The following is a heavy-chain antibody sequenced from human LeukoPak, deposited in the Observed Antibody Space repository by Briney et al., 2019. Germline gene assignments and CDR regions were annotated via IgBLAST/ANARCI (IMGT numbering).Heavy chain of an antibody. Sequence: GESLKISCQGSGYSFTTYWIGWVRQMPGKGLECMGIIYPGDSDTRYSPSFQGQVTISADKSIDTAYLQWSSLKASDTAMYYCARLGTYWSNYYFEYWGQGTLVTVSS. CDR3: ARLGTYWSNYYFEY. V-gene: IGHV5-51*01. D-gene: IGHD3-10*01. CDR1: GYSFTTYW. CDR2: IYPGDSDT. J-gene: IGHJ4*02.